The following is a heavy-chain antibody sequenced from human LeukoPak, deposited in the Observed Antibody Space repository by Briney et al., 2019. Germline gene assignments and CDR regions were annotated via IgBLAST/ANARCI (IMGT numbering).Heavy chain of an antibody. CDR1: GFTFSSSW. CDR2: IKQDGSEK. V-gene: IGHV3-7*01. CDR3: ASQDY. Sequence: GGSLRLSCAASGFTFSSSWMNWVRQAPGKGLEWVANIKQDGSEKYYVDSVKGRFTISRDNAKNSLYLQMNTLRAEDTAVYYCASQDYWGQGTLVTVSS. J-gene: IGHJ4*02.